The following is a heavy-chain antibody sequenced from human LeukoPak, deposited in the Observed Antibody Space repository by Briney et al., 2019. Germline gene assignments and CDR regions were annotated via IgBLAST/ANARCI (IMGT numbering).Heavy chain of an antibody. J-gene: IGHJ6*04. CDR2: IYYSGST. CDR1: GGSISSGDYY. CDR3: ARGYTYYYGSGIPYYGMDV. Sequence: PSQTLSLTCTVSGGSISSGDYYWSWIRQPPGKGLEWTGYIYYSGSTYYNPSLKSRVTISVDTSKNQFSLKLSSVTAADTAVYYCARGYTYYYGSGIPYYGMDVWGKGTTVTVSS. D-gene: IGHD3-10*01. V-gene: IGHV4-30-4*01.